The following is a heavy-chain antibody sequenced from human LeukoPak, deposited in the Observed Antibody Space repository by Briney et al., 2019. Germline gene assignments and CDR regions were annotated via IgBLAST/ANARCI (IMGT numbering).Heavy chain of an antibody. CDR3: ARRRGYSYVTFFDY. J-gene: IGHJ4*02. CDR1: GGSFSGYY. CDR2: INHSGST. D-gene: IGHD5-18*01. V-gene: IGHV4-34*01. Sequence: ASETLSLTCAVYGGSFSGYYWSWIRQPPGKGLEWIGEINHSGSTNYNPSLKSRVTISVDTSKNQFSLKLSSVTAADTAVYYCARRRGYSYVTFFDYWGQGTPVTVSS.